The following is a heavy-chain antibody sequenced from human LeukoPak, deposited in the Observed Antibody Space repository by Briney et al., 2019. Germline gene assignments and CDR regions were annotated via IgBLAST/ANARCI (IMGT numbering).Heavy chain of an antibody. CDR2: ISSSSTYI. Sequence: GGSLRLSCAASGFTFSSYTMNWVRQAPGKGLEWVSSISSSSTYIYYADSVKGRFTISRDNAKNSLYLHMNSLRAEDTAVYYCARDYGGSSPFDYWGQGTLVTVSS. D-gene: IGHD4-23*01. J-gene: IGHJ4*02. CDR1: GFTFSSYT. CDR3: ARDYGGSSPFDY. V-gene: IGHV3-21*01.